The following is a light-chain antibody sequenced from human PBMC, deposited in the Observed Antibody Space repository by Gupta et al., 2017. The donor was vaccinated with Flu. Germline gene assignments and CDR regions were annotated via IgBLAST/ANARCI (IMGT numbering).Light chain of an antibody. Sequence: QLVLTQSPSASASLGASVKLTCTLSDGHSSYAIAWHQQQPEKGPRSLMKVNSDGSHTKGDGNPYRFSASSSGAAPLPIIARLRAEEADYYCCPYSGPGFRVFGGGTKLTVL. CDR1: DGHSSYA. J-gene: IGLJ3*02. V-gene: IGLV4-69*01. CDR2: VNSDGSH. CDR3: PYSGPGFRV.